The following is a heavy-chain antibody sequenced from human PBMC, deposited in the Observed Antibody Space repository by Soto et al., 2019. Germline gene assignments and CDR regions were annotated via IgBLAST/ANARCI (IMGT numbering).Heavy chain of an antibody. Sequence: GGSLRLSCAASGFTFSSYDMHWVRQATGKGLEWVSAIGTGGDTYYPGSVKGRFTISRENAKNSLHLQMNSLRAGDTAVYYCAREIFDQNSSGWHFDSWGQGTLVTVSS. CDR1: GFTFSSYD. CDR2: IGTGGDT. D-gene: IGHD6-19*01. V-gene: IGHV3-13*04. J-gene: IGHJ4*02. CDR3: AREIFDQNSSGWHFDS.